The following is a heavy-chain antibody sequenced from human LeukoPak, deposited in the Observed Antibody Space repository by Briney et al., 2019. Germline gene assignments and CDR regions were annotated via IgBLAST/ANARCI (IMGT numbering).Heavy chain of an antibody. CDR1: GGSISSYY. Sequence: SETLSLTCTVSGGSISSYYWSWIRQPPGKGLEWIGYIYYSGSTNYNPSLKSRVTISVDTSKNQFSLKLSSVTAADTDVYYCAREAYGGTSGMDVWGQGTTVTVSS. D-gene: IGHD4-23*01. J-gene: IGHJ6*02. CDR2: IYYSGST. V-gene: IGHV4-59*01. CDR3: AREAYGGTSGMDV.